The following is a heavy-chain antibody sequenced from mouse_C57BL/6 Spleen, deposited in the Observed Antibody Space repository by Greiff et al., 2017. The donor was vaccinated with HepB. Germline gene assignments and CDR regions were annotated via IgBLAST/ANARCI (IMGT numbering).Heavy chain of an antibody. CDR2: IYPSDSET. D-gene: IGHD4-1*01. V-gene: IGHV1-61*01. Sequence: VKLQQPGAELVRPGSSVKLSCKASGYTFTSYWMDWVKQRPGQGLEWIGNIYPSDSETHYNQKFKDKATLTVDKSSSTAYMQLSSLTSEDSAVYYCARTNWDEAMDYWGQGTSVTVSS. CDR1: GYTFTSYW. CDR3: ARTNWDEAMDY. J-gene: IGHJ4*01.